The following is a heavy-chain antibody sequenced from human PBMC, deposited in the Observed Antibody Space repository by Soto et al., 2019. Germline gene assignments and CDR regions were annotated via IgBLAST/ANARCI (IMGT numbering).Heavy chain of an antibody. J-gene: IGHJ4*02. D-gene: IGHD7-27*01. CDR3: ARDENWGRPDS. CDR1: GFTFSRYW. CDR2: IKQDGSES. Sequence: EVQLVESGGGLVQPGGSLRLSCAASGFTFSRYWMNWVRQAPGKGLEWVANIKQDGSESYYVDSVKGRFTISRDNDKNSLYLQMNSLRAEDTAVYYCARDENWGRPDSWGQGTLVTVSS. V-gene: IGHV3-7*04.